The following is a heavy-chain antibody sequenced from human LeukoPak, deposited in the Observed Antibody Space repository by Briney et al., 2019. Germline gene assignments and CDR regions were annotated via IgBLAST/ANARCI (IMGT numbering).Heavy chain of an antibody. J-gene: IGHJ5*02. D-gene: IGHD3-3*01. V-gene: IGHV1-8*01. CDR1: GYTFTSYD. CDR2: MNPNSGNT. Sequence: ASVNLSCKASGYTFTSYDINWVRQATGQGLEWMGWMNPNSGNTGYAQKFQGRVAMTRNTSICTAYMELSSLRSEDTAVYYCAREGPGTIFGVVDPWGQGTLVTVSS. CDR3: AREGPGTIFGVVDP.